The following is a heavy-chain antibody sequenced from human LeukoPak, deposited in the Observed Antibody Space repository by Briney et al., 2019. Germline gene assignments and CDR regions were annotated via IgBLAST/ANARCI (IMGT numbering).Heavy chain of an antibody. J-gene: IGHJ4*02. CDR2: IYHSGST. CDR3: ARRSAVEQTT. CDR1: GYSISSGYY. V-gene: IGHV4-38-2*01. D-gene: IGHD4-17*01. Sequence: SETLSLTCAVSGYSISSGYYWGWIRQPPGKGLEWIGSIYHSGSTYYNPSLKSRVTISVDTSKNQFSLKLSSVTAADPAVYYCARRSAVEQTTWGQGTLVTVSS.